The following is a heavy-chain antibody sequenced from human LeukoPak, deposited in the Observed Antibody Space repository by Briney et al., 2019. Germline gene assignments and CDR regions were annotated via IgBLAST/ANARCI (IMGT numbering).Heavy chain of an antibody. CDR2: INPNSGDT. D-gene: IGHD6-19*01. CDR3: ARNGIAVAGYDY. V-gene: IGHV1-2*02. CDR1: GYSFTGCY. J-gene: IGHJ4*02. Sequence: RASVKVSCKASGYSFTGCYMHWVRQAPGQGLEWMAWINPNSGDTNYALKFQGRVTMTRDTSISTAYMELSSLRSDDTAVYYCARNGIAVAGYDYWGQGTLVTVSS.